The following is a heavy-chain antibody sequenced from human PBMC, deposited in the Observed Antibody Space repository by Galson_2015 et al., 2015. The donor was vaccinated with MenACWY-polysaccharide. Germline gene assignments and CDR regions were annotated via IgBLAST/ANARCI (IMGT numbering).Heavy chain of an antibody. CDR3: ARGAYSSFDI. Sequence: AISGDSVSNNHVAWNWIRQSPSRGLEWLGRTYRGSNQYAASMRGRIAINSDTSTNQFSLQLSSVTPEDTGLYYCARGAYSSFDIWGQGTTVTVSS. J-gene: IGHJ3*02. CDR1: GDSVSNNHVA. CDR2: TYRGSN. D-gene: IGHD2-15*01. V-gene: IGHV6-1*01.